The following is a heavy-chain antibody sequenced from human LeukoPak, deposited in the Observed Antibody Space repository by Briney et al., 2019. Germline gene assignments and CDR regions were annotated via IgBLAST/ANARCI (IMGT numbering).Heavy chain of an antibody. Sequence: GGSLRLSCAASGFTFSSYWMSWVRQTPGKGLEWVANIKEDGSEKYYVDSGKGRFTISRDNAKNSLSLQMNSLRAEDTAVYYCAREYRSLGDVWGKGTTVTISS. CDR3: AREYRSLGDV. CDR2: IKEDGSEK. V-gene: IGHV3-7*01. CDR1: GFTFSSYW. D-gene: IGHD1-26*01. J-gene: IGHJ6*04.